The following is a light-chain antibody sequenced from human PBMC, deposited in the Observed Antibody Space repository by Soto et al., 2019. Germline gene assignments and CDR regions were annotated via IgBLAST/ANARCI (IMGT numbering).Light chain of an antibody. CDR2: KAS. CDR1: QSISTW. Sequence: DIQMTQSPSTLSASVGDRVTITCRASQSISTWLAWYQQKPGKAPKLLIYKASNVESGVPSRFSGSGSGTEFTLTITSLQPDDCATYYCQQYETYCTFGQGTKLEIK. V-gene: IGKV1-5*03. CDR3: QQYETYCT. J-gene: IGKJ2*02.